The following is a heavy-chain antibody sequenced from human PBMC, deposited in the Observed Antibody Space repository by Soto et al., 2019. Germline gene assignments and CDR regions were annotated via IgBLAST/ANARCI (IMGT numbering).Heavy chain of an antibody. J-gene: IGHJ4*02. CDR3: AREFEDLTSSFDY. CDR2: ISSTTNYI. D-gene: IGHD3-10*01. V-gene: IGHV3-21*01. CDR1: GFTFTRYS. Sequence: GGPLRLSCAASGFTFTRYSMNWVRQAPGKGLEWVSSISSTTNYIYYADSMKGRFTVSRDNAKNSVYLEMNSLSAEDTALYYCAREFEDLTSSFDYWGQGTLVTVSS.